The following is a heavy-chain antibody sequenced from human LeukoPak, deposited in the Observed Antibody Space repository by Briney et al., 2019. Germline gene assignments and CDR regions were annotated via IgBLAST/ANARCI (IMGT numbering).Heavy chain of an antibody. CDR1: GFTFSSYA. J-gene: IGHJ4*02. D-gene: IGHD3-22*01. Sequence: SGGSLRLSCAASGFTFSSYAMSWVRQAPGKGLEWVSAISGSGGSTYYADSVKGRFTIFRDNSKNTLYLQMNSLRAEDTAVYYCAKGLSYYDSSGYYGYNYWGQGTLVTVSS. CDR2: ISGSGGST. V-gene: IGHV3-23*01. CDR3: AKGLSYYDSSGYYGYNY.